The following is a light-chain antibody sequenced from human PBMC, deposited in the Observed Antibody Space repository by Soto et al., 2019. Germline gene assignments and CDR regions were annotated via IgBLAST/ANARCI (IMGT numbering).Light chain of an antibody. Sequence: QSALTQPASVSGTPGQSITISCTETNNDVGIYTYVSWYQHPPGKAPILMIYDVSNRPSGVSDRFSGSKSGYPAALTISVHWTEDAADYCCSLNRGVNNEVFGGGTKLTV. J-gene: IGLJ3*02. CDR2: DVS. CDR3: SLNRGVNNEV. V-gene: IGLV2-14*03. CDR1: NNDVGIYTY.